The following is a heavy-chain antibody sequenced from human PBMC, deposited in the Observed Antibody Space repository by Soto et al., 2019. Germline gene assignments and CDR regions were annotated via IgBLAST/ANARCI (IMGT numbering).Heavy chain of an antibody. D-gene: IGHD2-15*01. J-gene: IGHJ4*02. CDR2: MNPYTGET. Sequence: QVQLLQSGAEVRKPGASVRVSCKASGYTFYACDIHWVRKATGQGLELMGWMNPYTGETSYTQTLRGRGSMTRDTSVSTAYMALTSLTSEDSAIYFCVRQAGGASTPGDDYWGQGTLVTVSS. CDR1: GYTFYACD. CDR3: VRQAGGASTPGDDY. V-gene: IGHV1-8*01.